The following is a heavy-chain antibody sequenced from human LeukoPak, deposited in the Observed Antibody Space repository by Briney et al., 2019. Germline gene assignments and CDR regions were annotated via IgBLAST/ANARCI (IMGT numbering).Heavy chain of an antibody. D-gene: IGHD3-16*01. V-gene: IGHV4-39*07. J-gene: IGHJ3*01. Sequence: SETLSLTCTVSGGSISSSSYYWGWIRQPPGKGLEWIGSIYYSGSTYYNPSLKSRVTISLDTSKNQFSLNLSSVTAADTAVYYCARRWVYDKRAFDAWGQGTMVTVSS. CDR3: ARRWVYDKRAFDA. CDR2: IYYSGST. CDR1: GGSISSSSYY.